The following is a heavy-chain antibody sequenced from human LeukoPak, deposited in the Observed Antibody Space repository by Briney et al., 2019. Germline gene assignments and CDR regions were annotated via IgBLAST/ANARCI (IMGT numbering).Heavy chain of an antibody. J-gene: IGHJ1*01. CDR3: ARFNEQQMYFQH. D-gene: IGHD6-13*01. V-gene: IGHV3-53*01. CDR2: IYSSGNT. CDR1: GFTVSNNY. Sequence: PGGSLRLSFAASGFTVSNNYMSWVRQAPGKGLEWVSVIYSSGNTYYADSVKGRFTISRDNSKNTLYLQMNSLRAEDTAVYYCARFNEQQMYFQHWRQGTLVTVSS.